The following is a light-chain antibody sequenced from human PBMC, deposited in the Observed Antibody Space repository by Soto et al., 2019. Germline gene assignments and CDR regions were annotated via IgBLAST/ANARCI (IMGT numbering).Light chain of an antibody. V-gene: IGKV3-15*01. CDR2: GAS. Sequence: EIVMTQSPATLSVSPGERATLSCRASQRVSSNLAWYQQKAGQAPRLLIYGASTRANAIPARFSGSGSGTEFTLTISSLQSEDFAVYCCQQYNNWPPMAFGQGTKVEIK. J-gene: IGKJ1*01. CDR3: QQYNNWPPMA. CDR1: QRVSSN.